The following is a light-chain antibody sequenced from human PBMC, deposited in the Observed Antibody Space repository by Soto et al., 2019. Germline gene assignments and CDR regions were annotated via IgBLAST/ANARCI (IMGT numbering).Light chain of an antibody. J-gene: IGLJ2*01. CDR2: EVS. CDR1: SSDVGGYNY. Sequence: QSVLTQPPSASGSPGQSVTISCTGTSSDVGGYNYVSWYQQHPGKAPKLMIYEVSKRPSGVPDRFSGSKSGNTASLTVSGLQAEDEADYYWSSYAGSNNFVFGGGTKLTVL. V-gene: IGLV2-8*01. CDR3: SSYAGSNNFV.